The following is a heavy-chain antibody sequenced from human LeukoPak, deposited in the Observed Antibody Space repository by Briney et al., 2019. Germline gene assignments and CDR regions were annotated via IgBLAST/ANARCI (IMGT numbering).Heavy chain of an antibody. J-gene: IGHJ4*01. CDR1: GGSISSSSYY. D-gene: IGHD3-3*01. Sequence: SETLSLTCTVSGGSISSSSYYWGWIRQPPGKGLEGIGSIYYSGSTYYNQSLKSRVTISVDTSKNQFSLKLSSVTAADTAVYYCARELYASYDFWSGYPYYFGYWGQGTLVTVSS. V-gene: IGHV4-39*02. CDR3: ARELYASYDFWSGYPYYFGY. CDR2: IYYSGST.